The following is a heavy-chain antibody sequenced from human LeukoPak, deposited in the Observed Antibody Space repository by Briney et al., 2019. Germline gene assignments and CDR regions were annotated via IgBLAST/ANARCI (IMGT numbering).Heavy chain of an antibody. CDR2: ISAYNGNT. Sequence: ASVKVSCKASGYTFTSYGISWVRQAPGQGLEWMGWISAYNGNTNYARKLQGRVTMTTDTSTSTAYMELRSLRSDDTAVYYCARTTHYDFWSGYYTGGFNNWFDPWGQGTLVTVSS. CDR1: GYTFTSYG. J-gene: IGHJ5*02. V-gene: IGHV1-18*01. D-gene: IGHD3-3*01. CDR3: ARTTHYDFWSGYYTGGFNNWFDP.